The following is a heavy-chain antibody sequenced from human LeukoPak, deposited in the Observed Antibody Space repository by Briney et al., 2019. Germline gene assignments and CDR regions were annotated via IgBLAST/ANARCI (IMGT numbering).Heavy chain of an antibody. J-gene: IGHJ6*02. CDR1: GGSISSYY. Sequence: PSETLSLTCTVSGGSISSYYWSWIRQPPGKGLEWIGEINHSGSTNYNPSLKSRVTISVDTSKNQFSLKLSSVTAADTAVYYCARQRYYYYGMDVWGQGTTVTVSS. CDR3: ARQRYYYYGMDV. V-gene: IGHV4-34*01. CDR2: INHSGST.